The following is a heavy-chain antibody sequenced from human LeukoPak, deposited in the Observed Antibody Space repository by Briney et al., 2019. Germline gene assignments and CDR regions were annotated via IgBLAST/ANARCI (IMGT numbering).Heavy chain of an antibody. CDR1: GVSISSYY. V-gene: IGHV4-4*09. Sequence: SETLSLTCTVSGVSISSYYWSWIRQPPGKGLEWIGYIYTSGSTNHNPSHKSRVTISVDTSKNQFSLKLSSVTAADTAVYYCARHVSTSESENFDYWGQGTLVTVSS. J-gene: IGHJ4*02. CDR3: ARHVSTSESENFDY. D-gene: IGHD3-10*02. CDR2: IYTSGST.